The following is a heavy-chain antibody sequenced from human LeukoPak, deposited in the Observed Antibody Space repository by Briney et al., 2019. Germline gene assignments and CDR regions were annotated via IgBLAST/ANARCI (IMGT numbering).Heavy chain of an antibody. J-gene: IGHJ4*02. CDR2: IRYDGSNK. CDR3: AKDQGMTTGTSFDY. Sequence: GGSLRLSCAASGFTFSSYGMHWVRQAPGKGLEWVAFIRYDGSNKYYADSVKGRFTISRDNSKNTLYLQMNSLRAEDTAVYYCAKDQGMTTGTSFDYWGQGTLVTVSS. D-gene: IGHD4-17*01. V-gene: IGHV3-30*02. CDR1: GFTFSSYG.